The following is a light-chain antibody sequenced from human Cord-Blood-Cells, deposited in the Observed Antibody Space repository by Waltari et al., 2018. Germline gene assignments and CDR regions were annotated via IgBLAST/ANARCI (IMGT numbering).Light chain of an antibody. V-gene: IGKV1-33*01. CDR2: DAS. J-gene: IGKJ4*01. CDR3: QQYDNLP. CDR1: QDISNY. Sequence: DIQMTQSPSSLSATVGDRVTITCQARQDISNYLNWYQQKPGKAPKLLIYDASNLETGVPSRFSGSGSVTDFTFTISSLQPEDIATYYCQQYDNLPFGGGTKVEIK.